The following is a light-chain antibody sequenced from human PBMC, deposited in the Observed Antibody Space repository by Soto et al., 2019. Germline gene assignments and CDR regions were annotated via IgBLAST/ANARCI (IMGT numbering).Light chain of an antibody. V-gene: IGKV1-5*01. CDR1: QSISGG. J-gene: IGKJ2*01. Sequence: DIQMTQCPSTLSASVGDRVTITCRASQSISGGLAWYQQKPGKDPKLLIYDASSLESGVPSRFCGSGSGTEFTLTISSLQPDDFATHSCQQYNSYPYTFGQGTKLEIK. CDR2: DAS. CDR3: QQYNSYPYT.